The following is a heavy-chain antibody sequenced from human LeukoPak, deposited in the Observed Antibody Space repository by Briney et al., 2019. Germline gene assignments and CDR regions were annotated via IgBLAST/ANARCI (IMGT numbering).Heavy chain of an antibody. CDR1: GGSISRYY. J-gene: IGHJ6*04. Sequence: SETLSLTCTVSGGSISRYYWSWIRQPPGKGLEWIGYIYYSGSTNYNPSLKGRVTISVDTSKNQFSLKLSSVTAADTAVYYCARVEGSYGYDYYYGLDVWGKGTTVTVSS. D-gene: IGHD5-18*01. CDR3: ARVEGSYGYDYYYGLDV. V-gene: IGHV4-59*01. CDR2: IYYSGST.